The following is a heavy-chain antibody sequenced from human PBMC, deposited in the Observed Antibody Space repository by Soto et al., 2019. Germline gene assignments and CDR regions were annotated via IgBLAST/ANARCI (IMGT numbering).Heavy chain of an antibody. CDR3: ARPVINSSGWYFDY. CDR1: GGTFSSYA. D-gene: IGHD6-19*01. V-gene: IGHV1-69*01. Sequence: QVQLVQSGAEVKKPGSSVKVSCKASGGTFSSYAISWVRQAPGQGLEWMGGIIPIFGTANYAQKFQGRVTITADESTSTAYTELSSLRSEDTAVYYCARPVINSSGWYFDYWGQGTLVTVSS. J-gene: IGHJ4*02. CDR2: IIPIFGTA.